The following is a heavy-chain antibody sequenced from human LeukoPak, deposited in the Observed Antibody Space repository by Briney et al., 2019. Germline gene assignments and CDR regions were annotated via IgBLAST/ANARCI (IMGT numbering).Heavy chain of an antibody. CDR2: IYSTGST. Sequence: SETLSLTCTVSGGPISNYYWSWIRQPPGKGLEWIGYIYSTGSTNYNPSLKSRLTISVDTSKNQFSLELSSVTAADTAVYYCARHYYGSGNYYNGYYFDYWGQGTLVTVSS. CDR3: ARHYYGSGNYYNGYYFDY. J-gene: IGHJ4*02. D-gene: IGHD3-10*01. V-gene: IGHV4-59*01. CDR1: GGPISNYY.